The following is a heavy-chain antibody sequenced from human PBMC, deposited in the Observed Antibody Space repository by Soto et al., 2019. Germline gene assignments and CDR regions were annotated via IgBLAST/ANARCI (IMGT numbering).Heavy chain of an antibody. CDR3: ARLQAYVVGLPGGLDH. CDR1: GYSFINYN. J-gene: IGHJ4*02. CDR2: INTGNGNT. D-gene: IGHD2-21*01. Sequence: GASVKVSCKASGYSFINYNIHWVRQAPGQSLEWVGWINTGNGNTKYSVNFKGRVTISRDTSANTVYMELNHLRSEDTAVYHCARLQAYVVGLPGGLDHWGPGTLVTVSS. V-gene: IGHV1-3*04.